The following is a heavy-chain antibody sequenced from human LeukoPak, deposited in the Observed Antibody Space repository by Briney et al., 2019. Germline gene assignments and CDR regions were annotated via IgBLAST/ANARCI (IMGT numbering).Heavy chain of an antibody. V-gene: IGHV1-69*05. D-gene: IGHD2-2*01. CDR3: ARSGFEYCSSTSCRDTAYYYYHYMDV. CDR1: GGTFSSYA. J-gene: IGHJ6*03. Sequence: SVKVSCKASGGTFSSYAISWVRQAPGQGLEWMGGIIPIFGTANYAQKFQGRVTITTDESTSTAYMELSSLRSEDTAVYYCARSGFEYCSSTSCRDTAYYYYHYMDVRGKGTTVTVSS. CDR2: IIPIFGTA.